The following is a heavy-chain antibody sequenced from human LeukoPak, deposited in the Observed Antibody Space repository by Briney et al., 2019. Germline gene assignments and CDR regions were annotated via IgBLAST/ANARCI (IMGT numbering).Heavy chain of an antibody. D-gene: IGHD3-16*01. V-gene: IGHV4-39*07. CDR2: IFYSGST. CDR1: SGSISTSNYY. J-gene: IGHJ4*02. Sequence: SETLSLTCTVSSGSISTSNYYWGWVRQPPGNALEWIGNIFYSGSTYYSPSLKSRVTISLDTSRNQFSLKLNSVTAADTAVYYCANYGVVLATYGSPSPFVYWGQGTLVTVSS. CDR3: ANYGVVLATYGSPSPFVY.